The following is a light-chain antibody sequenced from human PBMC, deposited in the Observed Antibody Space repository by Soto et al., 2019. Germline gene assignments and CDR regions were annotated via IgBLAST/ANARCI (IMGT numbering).Light chain of an antibody. J-gene: IGLJ1*01. CDR2: GNS. CDR1: SSNIGAGYD. V-gene: IGLV1-40*01. CDR3: QSYDSSLSGYV. Sequence: QCVLTQPTSVSGAPGQRVTISCTGSSSNIGAGYDVHWYQQLPGTAPKLLIYGNSNRPSGVPDRFSGSKSGTSASLAITGLQAEDEADYYCQSYDSSLSGYVFGTGTKLTVL.